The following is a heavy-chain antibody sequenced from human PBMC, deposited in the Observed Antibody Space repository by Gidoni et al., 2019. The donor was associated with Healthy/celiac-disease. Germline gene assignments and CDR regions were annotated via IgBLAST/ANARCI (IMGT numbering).Heavy chain of an antibody. CDR3: AKGSDILTGYFFYFDY. Sequence: VQLLASGGVLLQLGGSLRLSCAPSVFTFSSYAMSWVRQAPGKGLEWVSAISGSGGSTYYADSVKGRFTISRDNSKNTLYLKMNSLRAEDTAVYYCAKGSDILTGYFFYFDYWGQGTLVTVSS. CDR2: ISGSGGST. V-gene: IGHV3-23*01. J-gene: IGHJ4*02. CDR1: VFTFSSYA. D-gene: IGHD3-9*01.